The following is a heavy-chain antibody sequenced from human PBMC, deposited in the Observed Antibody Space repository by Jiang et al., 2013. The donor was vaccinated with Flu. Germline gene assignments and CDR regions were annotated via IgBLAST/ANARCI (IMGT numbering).Heavy chain of an antibody. CDR2: IYYSGST. V-gene: IGHV4-59*01. CDR1: GGSISSYY. J-gene: IGHJ4*02. CDR3: ARVRDSGYVIDY. D-gene: IGHD5-12*01. Sequence: GSGLVKPSETLSLTCTVSGGSISSYYWSWIRQPPGKGLEWIGYIYYSGSTNYNPSLKSRVTISVDTSKNQFSLKLSSVTAADTAVYYCARVRDSGYVIDYWGQGTLVTVSS.